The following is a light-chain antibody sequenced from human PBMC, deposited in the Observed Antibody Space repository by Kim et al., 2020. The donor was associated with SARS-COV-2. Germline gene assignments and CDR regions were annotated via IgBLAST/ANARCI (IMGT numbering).Light chain of an antibody. CDR3: QQYGGSPLYT. CDR1: QSVTSSY. CDR2: GSS. V-gene: IGKV3-20*01. Sequence: SPGERATLSCRASQSVTSSYLTWYQQRPGQAPRVIIYGSSYRATGIPDRFSGSGSGTEFTLTISRLEPEDFAVYYCQQYGGSPLYTFGQGTKLEI. J-gene: IGKJ2*01.